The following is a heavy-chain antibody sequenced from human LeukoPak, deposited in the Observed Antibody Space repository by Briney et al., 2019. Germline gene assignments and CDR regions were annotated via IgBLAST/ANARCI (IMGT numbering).Heavy chain of an antibody. D-gene: IGHD5-12*01. CDR2: ISNSGSTI. CDR1: GFTFSSHE. Sequence: GESLRLSCAASGFTFSSHEMNWVRQAPGKGLEWVSYISNSGSTIYYADSVKGRFTISRDNAKNSLYLQMNSLRAEDTAVYYCATYLRFPFDFWGQGTLVTVSS. CDR3: ATYLRFPFDF. J-gene: IGHJ4*02. V-gene: IGHV3-48*03.